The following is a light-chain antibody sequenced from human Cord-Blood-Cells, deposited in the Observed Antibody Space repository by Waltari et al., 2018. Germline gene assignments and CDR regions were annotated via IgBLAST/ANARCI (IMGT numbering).Light chain of an antibody. CDR2: AAS. Sequence: DIPMTPSPSSLSASVGDRVTITCQASQSISSYLNWYQQKPGKAPKRLIYAASSLQSGVPTRISGSGSGTDFTLTISSLQPEDFATYYCQQSYSTLTFGGGSKVEI. V-gene: IGKV1-39*01. CDR1: QSISSY. J-gene: IGKJ4*01. CDR3: QQSYSTLT.